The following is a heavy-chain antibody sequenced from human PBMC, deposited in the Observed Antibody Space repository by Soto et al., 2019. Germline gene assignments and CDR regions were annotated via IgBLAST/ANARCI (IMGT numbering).Heavy chain of an antibody. V-gene: IGHV1-58*01. CDR2: IVVGSGNT. J-gene: IGHJ6*02. D-gene: IGHD1-26*01. CDR3: AAEGATLTNYYYGMDV. Sequence: QMKLVQSGPEVKKPGTSVKVSCKASGFTFTSSAVQWVRQARGQRLEWIGWIVVGSGNTNYAQKFQERVTITRDMSTSTAYMELSSLRSEDTAVYYCAAEGATLTNYYYGMDVWGQGTTVTVSS. CDR1: GFTFTSSA.